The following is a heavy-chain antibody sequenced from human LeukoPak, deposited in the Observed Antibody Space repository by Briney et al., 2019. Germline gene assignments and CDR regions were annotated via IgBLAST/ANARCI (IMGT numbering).Heavy chain of an antibody. V-gene: IGHV1-8*01. Sequence: ASVKVSCKASGYTFTSYDTNWVRQATGQGLEWMGWMNPNSGNTGYAQKFQGRVTMTRNTSISTAYMELSSLRSEDTAVYYCATRRVTMVRGVTYSYGMDVWGQGTTVTVSS. CDR2: MNPNSGNT. CDR3: ATRRVTMVRGVTYSYGMDV. D-gene: IGHD3-10*01. CDR1: GYTFTSYD. J-gene: IGHJ6*02.